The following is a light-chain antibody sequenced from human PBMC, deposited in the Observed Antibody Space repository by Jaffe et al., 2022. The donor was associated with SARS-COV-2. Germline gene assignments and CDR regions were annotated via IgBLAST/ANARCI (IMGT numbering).Light chain of an antibody. J-gene: IGKJ2*01. CDR2: TAS. V-gene: IGKV1-8*01. Sequence: AIRMTQSPSSFSASTGDRVTITCRASQDISSYLAWYQQKPGKAPKLLIYTASTLESGVPSRFSGSGSGTDFTLTISCLQSEDFATYYCQQYYGYPYTFGQGTNLEIK. CDR3: QQYYGYPYT. CDR1: QDISSY.